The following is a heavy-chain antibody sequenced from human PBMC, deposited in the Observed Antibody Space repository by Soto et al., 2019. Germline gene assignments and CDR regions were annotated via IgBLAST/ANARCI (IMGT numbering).Heavy chain of an antibody. J-gene: IGHJ4*02. D-gene: IGHD6-19*01. CDR1: DGSMSSRSYY. CDR2: ISYIGST. V-gene: IGHV4-39*01. Sequence: QLELQGSGPGLVKPSETLSLTCSVSDGSMSSRSYYWGWMRQPPGKGLEWIASISYIGSTYHNPSPTSRGTXSXDXXQNQFSLNVRSVTAADTAVYYCARHRGIAVARTAFWGQGTLVTVSS. CDR3: ARHRGIAVARTAF.